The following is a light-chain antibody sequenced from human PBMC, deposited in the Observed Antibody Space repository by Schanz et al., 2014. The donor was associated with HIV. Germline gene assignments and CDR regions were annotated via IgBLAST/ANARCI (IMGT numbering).Light chain of an antibody. CDR1: QSVSSN. CDR2: GAS. Sequence: EIVMTQSPATLSVSPGERATLSCRASQSVSSNLAWYQQKPGQAPRLLIYGASTRATGIPARFSGSGSGTEFTLIISSLQSEDFATYYCQQCVTYPYTFGQGTKLDIK. CDR3: QQCVTYPYT. J-gene: IGKJ2*01. V-gene: IGKV3-15*01.